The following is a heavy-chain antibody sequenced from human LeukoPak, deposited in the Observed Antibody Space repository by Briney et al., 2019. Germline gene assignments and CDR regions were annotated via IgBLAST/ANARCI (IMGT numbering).Heavy chain of an antibody. CDR2: IKEDGSEK. V-gene: IGHV3-7*01. CDR1: GFAFSSYW. J-gene: IGHJ4*02. D-gene: IGHD1-26*01. Sequence: GGSLRLSCVASGFAFSSYWMSWFRQAPGKGLEWVANIKEDGSEKYYADYVKGRFTISRDNAKNSLSLQMSSLRDEDTAVFYCARSRTAYYNVYADFWGQGTLVTVSS. CDR3: ARSRTAYYNVYADF.